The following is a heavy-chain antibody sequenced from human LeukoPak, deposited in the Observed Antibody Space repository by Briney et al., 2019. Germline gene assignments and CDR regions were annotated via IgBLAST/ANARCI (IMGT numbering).Heavy chain of an antibody. CDR1: GYTFTSYG. D-gene: IGHD5-12*01. CDR3: ARDRPGYSDYDDERFDS. Sequence: ASVKVSCKASGYTFTSYGISWVRQAPGQGLEWMGWNSASNHNTNYAQKLQGRVTMTTDTSTSTAYMELRRLRSDDTAVYYCARDRPGYSDYDDERFDSWGQGTLVTVSS. J-gene: IGHJ4*02. V-gene: IGHV1-18*04. CDR2: NSASNHNT.